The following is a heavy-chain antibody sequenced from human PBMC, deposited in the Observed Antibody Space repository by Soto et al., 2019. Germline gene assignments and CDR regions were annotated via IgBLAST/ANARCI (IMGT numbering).Heavy chain of an antibody. Sequence: QLQLQESGPGLVKPSETLSLTCTVSGGSISSSSYYWGWIRQPPGKGLEWIGSIYYSGSTYYNPSLKSRVTISVDTPKDHLSLKLSSVTAADTAVYYCARRRTLRGAFDIRGKGTMVTVSS. CDR2: IYYSGST. CDR1: GGSISSSSYY. D-gene: IGHD4-17*01. J-gene: IGHJ3*02. V-gene: IGHV4-39*01. CDR3: ARRRTLRGAFDI.